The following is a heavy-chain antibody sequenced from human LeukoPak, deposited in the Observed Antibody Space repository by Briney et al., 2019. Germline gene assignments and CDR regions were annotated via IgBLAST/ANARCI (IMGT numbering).Heavy chain of an antibody. D-gene: IGHD3-10*01. Sequence: ASESLSLTCTVSGGSISSYYWSWIRQPPGKGLGWMGYIYYSGSTNYNPSLKSRVTISLDTSKNHFSLKLSSVTAADTAVYYCARAGSGSYGNWFDPWGQGTLVTVSS. V-gene: IGHV4-59*01. J-gene: IGHJ5*02. CDR3: ARAGSGSYGNWFDP. CDR1: GGSISSYY. CDR2: IYYSGST.